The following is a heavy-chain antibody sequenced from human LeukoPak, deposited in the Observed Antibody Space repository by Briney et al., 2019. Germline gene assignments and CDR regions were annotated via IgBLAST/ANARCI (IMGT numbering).Heavy chain of an antibody. Sequence: ASVKVSCKASGYTFTSYDINWVRQATGQGLEWMGWMNPNSGNTGYAQKFQGRVTMTRNTSISTAYMELSSLRSEDTAVYHCARGPANYYDSSGYGANYWGQGTLVTVSS. D-gene: IGHD3-22*01. J-gene: IGHJ4*02. CDR2: MNPNSGNT. CDR1: GYTFTSYD. CDR3: ARGPANYYDSSGYGANY. V-gene: IGHV1-8*01.